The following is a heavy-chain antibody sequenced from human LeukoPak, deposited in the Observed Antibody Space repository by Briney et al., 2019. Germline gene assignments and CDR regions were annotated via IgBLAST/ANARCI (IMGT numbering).Heavy chain of an antibody. J-gene: IGHJ4*02. CDR2: NYSSGST. CDR1: GASISHYS. CDR3: AREAIAAAGIGHGFDY. D-gene: IGHD6-13*01. Sequence: SETLSLTCAVSGASISHYSWRWIRQPPGKGLEWIGDNYSSGSTSYNPSHTSRVPTSKDTSKNHFSLKLISVTAADTAVYYCAREAIAAAGIGHGFDYWGQGTLVTVSS. V-gene: IGHV4-59*01.